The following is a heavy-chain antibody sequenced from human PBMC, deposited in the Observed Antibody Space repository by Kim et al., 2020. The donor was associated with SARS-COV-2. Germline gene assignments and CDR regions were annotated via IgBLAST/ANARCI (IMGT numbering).Heavy chain of an antibody. CDR1: GFTFSSYA. V-gene: IGHV3-30*04. CDR2: ISFSGSDK. J-gene: IGHJ5*02. CDR3: ARAGVPAATYWVDP. D-gene: IGHD2-2*01. Sequence: GGSLRLSCAASGFTFSSYAMIWVRQAPGKGPEWVAVISFSGSDKYYVDSVKGRFTISRDNSKNTLYLQMNSLRTEDTAVYYCARAGVPAATYWVDPCGQGTLVTVPS.